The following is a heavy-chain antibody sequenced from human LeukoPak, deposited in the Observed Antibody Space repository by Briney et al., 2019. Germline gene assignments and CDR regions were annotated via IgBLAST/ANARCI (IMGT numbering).Heavy chain of an antibody. V-gene: IGHV4-34*01. CDR3: ASFSDYGDNFFDY. D-gene: IGHD4-17*01. CDR1: GGSFSGYY. J-gene: IGHJ4*02. Sequence: SETLSLTCAVYGGSFSGYYWSWIRQPPGKGLEWIGEINHSGSTNYNPSLKSRVTISIDTSKNQFSLNLSSVTAADTAVYFCASFSDYGDNFFDYWGQGTLVTVSS. CDR2: INHSGST.